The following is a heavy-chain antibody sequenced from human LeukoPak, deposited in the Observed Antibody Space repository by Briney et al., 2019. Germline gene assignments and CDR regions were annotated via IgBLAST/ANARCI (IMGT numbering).Heavy chain of an antibody. D-gene: IGHD3-3*01. V-gene: IGHV4-34*01. CDR1: SGSFSGYY. CDR3: ATIGSTYYDFWSGYYDAFDI. CDR2: INHSGST. J-gene: IGHJ3*02. Sequence: SETLSLTCAVYSGSFSGYYWTWIRQPPGKGLEWIGDINHSGSTSYNPSLKSRVTISVDTSKTQFSLKLSSVTAADTAVYYCATIGSTYYDFWSGYYDAFDIWGQGTMVTVSS.